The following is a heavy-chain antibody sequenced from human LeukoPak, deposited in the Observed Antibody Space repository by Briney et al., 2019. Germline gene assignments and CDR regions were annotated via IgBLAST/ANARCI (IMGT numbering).Heavy chain of an antibody. Sequence: PGGSLRLSCAASGFYINNYWMHWVRQAPGKGLVWVSRINSPGSDTTYADSVKGRFTISRDNAKNTLYLQMNSLRVEDTAVYYCARVPNWFDPWGQGTLVTVSS. J-gene: IGHJ5*02. CDR2: INSPGSDT. CDR1: GFYINNYW. CDR3: ARVPNWFDP. V-gene: IGHV3-74*01.